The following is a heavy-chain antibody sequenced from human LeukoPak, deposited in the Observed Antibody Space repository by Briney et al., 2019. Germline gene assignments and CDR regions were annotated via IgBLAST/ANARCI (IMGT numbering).Heavy chain of an antibody. V-gene: IGHV1-69*13. CDR1: GGTFSSYA. Sequence: SVKVSCKASGGTFSSYAISWVRQAPGQGLEWMGGIIPIFGTANYAQKFQGRVTITPDESTSTAYMELSSLRSEDTAVYYCARVEHVRFLDSDAFDIWGQGTMVTVSS. CDR3: ARVEHVRFLDSDAFDI. J-gene: IGHJ3*02. CDR2: IIPIFGTA. D-gene: IGHD3-3*01.